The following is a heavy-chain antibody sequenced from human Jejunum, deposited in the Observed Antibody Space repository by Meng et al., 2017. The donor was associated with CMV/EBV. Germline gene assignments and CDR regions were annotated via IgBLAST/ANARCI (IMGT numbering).Heavy chain of an antibody. CDR2: VSYSGPT. CDR1: VRSIVGGDRY. D-gene: IGHD2-2*01. CDR3: VLMIPAHTNYFDP. Sequence: SVRSIVGGDRYWSCIRQSPGTGLGWIGNVSYSGPTSYNRSLKSRVTISVDTSKNQFSLKLASVIAADTAVYYCVLMIPAHTNYFDPWGQGTLVTVSS. V-gene: IGHV4-30-4*01. J-gene: IGHJ5*02.